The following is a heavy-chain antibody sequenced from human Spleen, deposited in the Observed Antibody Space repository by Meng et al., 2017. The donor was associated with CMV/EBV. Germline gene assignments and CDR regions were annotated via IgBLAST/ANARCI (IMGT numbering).Heavy chain of an antibody. V-gene: IGHV4-59*08. CDR3: ARQVAQQLVGTNWFDP. CDR1: GGSICSYY. J-gene: IGHJ5*02. Sequence: QVQPQESGPGLVKPSETLSLTCTVAGGSICSYYWNWIRQPPGKGLEWIVYIYYSGSTYYNPSLKSRVTISVDTSKNQFSLKLSSVTAADTAVYYCARQVAQQLVGTNWFDPWGQGTLVTVSS. D-gene: IGHD6-13*01. CDR2: IYYSGST.